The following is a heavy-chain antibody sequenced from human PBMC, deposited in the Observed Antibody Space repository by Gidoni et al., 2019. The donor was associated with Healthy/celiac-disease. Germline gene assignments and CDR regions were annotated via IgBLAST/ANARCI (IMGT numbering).Heavy chain of an antibody. Sequence: EVQLVESGGGLVKPVGSLRLSCAASGFTFSNAWMSWVRQAPGKGLEWVGRIKSKTDGGTTDYAAPVKGRFTISRDDSKNTLYLQMNSLKTEDAAVYYCTTVRPTFLLRDMDVWGQGTTVTVSS. CDR1: GFTFSNAW. V-gene: IGHV3-15*01. CDR3: TTVRPTFLLRDMDV. CDR2: IKSKTDGGTT. D-gene: IGHD3-16*01. J-gene: IGHJ6*02.